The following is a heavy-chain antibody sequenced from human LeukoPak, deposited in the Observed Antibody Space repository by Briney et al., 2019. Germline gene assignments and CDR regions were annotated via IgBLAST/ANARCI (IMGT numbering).Heavy chain of an antibody. D-gene: IGHD3-16*02. J-gene: IGHJ4*02. Sequence: SETLSLTCAVYGGSFTGYYWSWIRQPPGKGLEWIGEINHSGSTNYNPSLKSRVTISVDTSKNQFSLKLSSVTAADTAVYYCARGPRDYVWGSYRYYYFDYWGQGTLVTVSS. CDR3: ARGPRDYVWGSYRYYYFDY. V-gene: IGHV4-34*01. CDR2: INHSGST. CDR1: GGSFTGYY.